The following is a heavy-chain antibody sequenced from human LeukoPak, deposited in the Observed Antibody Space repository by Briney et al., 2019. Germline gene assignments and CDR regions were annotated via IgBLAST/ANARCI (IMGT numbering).Heavy chain of an antibody. J-gene: IGHJ5*02. V-gene: IGHV1-2*02. CDR3: AMSPLPITMVRGVIITTNPFDP. CDR1: GYTFTGYY. D-gene: IGHD3-10*01. CDR2: INPNSGGT. Sequence: SVKVSCRASGYTFTGYYMHWVRQAPGQGLEWMGWINPNSGGTNYAQKFQGRVTITRDTSISTAYMELSRLRSDDTAVYYCAMSPLPITMVRGVIITTNPFDPWGQGTLVTVSS.